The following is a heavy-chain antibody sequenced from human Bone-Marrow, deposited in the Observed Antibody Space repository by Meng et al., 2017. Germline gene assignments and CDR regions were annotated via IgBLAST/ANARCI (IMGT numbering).Heavy chain of an antibody. V-gene: IGHV1-46*01. CDR2: INPSGGST. CDR3: ARDDDYGDYFPVWY. Sequence: QGQCVQSGSGVKKPGASVKVSCKASGYTFTSYYMHWVRQAPGQGLEWMGIINPSGGSTSYAQKFQGRVTMTTDTSTDTAYMELRSLRSDDTAMYFCARDDDYGDYFPVWYWGQGTLVTVSS. J-gene: IGHJ4*02. CDR1: GYTFTSYY. D-gene: IGHD4-17*01.